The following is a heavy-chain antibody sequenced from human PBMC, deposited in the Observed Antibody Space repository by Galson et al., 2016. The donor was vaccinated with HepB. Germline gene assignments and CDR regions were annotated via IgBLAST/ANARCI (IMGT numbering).Heavy chain of an antibody. J-gene: IGHJ4*02. CDR2: INAGIGNT. Sequence: SVKVSCKASGYTFTSYAMHWVRQAPGQRLEWMGWINAGIGNTKYSQKFQGRVTITRDTSASTAYMELSSLRSEDTAVYYCARGGDPGGRYFDYWGQGTLVTVSS. D-gene: IGHD3-16*01. V-gene: IGHV1-3*01. CDR1: GYTFTSYA. CDR3: ARGGDPGGRYFDY.